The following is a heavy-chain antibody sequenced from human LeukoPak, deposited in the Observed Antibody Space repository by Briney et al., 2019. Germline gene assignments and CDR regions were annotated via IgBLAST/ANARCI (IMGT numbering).Heavy chain of an antibody. CDR3: AKPGYSNYGGD. V-gene: IGHV3-30*02. D-gene: IGHD4-11*01. J-gene: IGHJ4*02. CDR1: GFTFSSCG. CDR2: IRYDGSNK. Sequence: GGSLRLSCAASGFTFSSCGMHWVRQAPGKGLEWVAFIRYDGSNKYYGDSVKGRFTISRDNSKNTLYLQVNSLRTEDTAVYYCAKPGYSNYGGDWGQGTLVTVSS.